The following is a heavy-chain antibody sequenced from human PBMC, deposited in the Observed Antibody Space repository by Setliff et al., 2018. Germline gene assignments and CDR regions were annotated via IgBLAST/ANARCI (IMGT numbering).Heavy chain of an antibody. Sequence: ASVKVSCKASGYTSTTNALHWLRQAPGQRLEWMGWITAGKGDTKYSQRFQGRVTFTRETSANTAYMELSSLTSEDTALYYCAGLVGGSPNYYGLNVWGQGTTVTVS. CDR1: GYTSTTNA. CDR2: ITAGKGDT. D-gene: IGHD2-15*01. J-gene: IGHJ6*02. V-gene: IGHV1-3*01. CDR3: AGLVGGSPNYYGLNV.